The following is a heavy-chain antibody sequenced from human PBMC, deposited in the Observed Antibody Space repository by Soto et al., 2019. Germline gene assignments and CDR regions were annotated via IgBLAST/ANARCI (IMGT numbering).Heavy chain of an antibody. V-gene: IGHV4-31*03. CDR1: GGSISSGGYY. J-gene: IGHJ4*02. CDR3: ARSGYSYGPNPLLY. Sequence: SETLSLTCTVSGGSISSGGYYWSWIRQHPGEGLEWIGYIYYSGSTYYNPSLKSRVTISVDTSKNQFSLKLSSVTAADTAVYYCARSGYSYGPNPLLYWVQGTLVTVS. D-gene: IGHD5-18*01. CDR2: IYYSGST.